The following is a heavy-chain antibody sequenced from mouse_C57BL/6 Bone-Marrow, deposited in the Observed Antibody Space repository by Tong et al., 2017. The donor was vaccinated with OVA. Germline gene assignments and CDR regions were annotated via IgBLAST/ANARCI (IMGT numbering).Heavy chain of an antibody. CDR3: ARRSRGITTDY. D-gene: IGHD1-1*01. Sequence: VQLQESGAELVRPGTSVKMSCKASGYTFTNYWIGWAKQRPGHGLEWIGDIYPGGGYTNYNEKFKGKATLTADKSSSTAYMQFSSLTSEDSAIYYCARRSRGITTDYWGQGTTLTVSS. CDR1: GYTFTNYW. J-gene: IGHJ2*01. V-gene: IGHV1-63*01. CDR2: IYPGGGYT.